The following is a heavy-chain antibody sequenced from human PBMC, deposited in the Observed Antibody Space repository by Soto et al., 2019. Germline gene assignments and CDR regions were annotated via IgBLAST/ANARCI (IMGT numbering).Heavy chain of an antibody. CDR2: IYYSGST. V-gene: IGHV4-59*01. J-gene: IGHJ5*02. D-gene: IGHD3-22*01. CDR3: ARGWEKDSSGYYYPYNWFDP. CDR1: GGSISSDY. Sequence: SETLSRSCTVSGGSISSDYWSWMRQPPGKGLEWIGYIYYSGSTNYNPSLKSRVTISVDTSKNHFSLKLSSVTAADTAVYYCARGWEKDSSGYYYPYNWFDPWGQGTLVTVS.